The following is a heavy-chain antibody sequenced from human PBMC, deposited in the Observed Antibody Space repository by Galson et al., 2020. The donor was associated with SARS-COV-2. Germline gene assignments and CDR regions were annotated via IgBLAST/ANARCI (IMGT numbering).Heavy chain of an antibody. J-gene: IGHJ4*02. CDR2: IYYTGTT. Sequence: SETLSLTCAVSGGSINSGSFYWGWIRQPPGKGLEWIGSIYYTGTTYYNPSLKSRVTIFVDTSNHQFSLRLSSVTAADRAVYSCSRHREAAAGRIEYWGQGILGTVSS. D-gene: IGHD6-13*01. CDR3: SRHREAAAGRIEY. V-gene: IGHV4-39*01. CDR1: GGSINSGSFY.